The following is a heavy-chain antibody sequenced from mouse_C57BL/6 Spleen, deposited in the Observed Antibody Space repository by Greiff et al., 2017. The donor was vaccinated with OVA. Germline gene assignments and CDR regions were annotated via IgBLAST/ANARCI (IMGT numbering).Heavy chain of an antibody. CDR3: AREND. J-gene: IGHJ2*01. CDR2: IDPSDSYT. CDR1: GYTFTSYW. Sequence: VQLQQPGAELVKPGASVKLSCKASGYTFTSYWMQWVKQRPGQGLEWIGEIDPSDSYTNYNQKFKGKATLTVDTSSSTAYMQLSSLTSEDSAVYYCARENDWGQGTTLTVSS. V-gene: IGHV1-50*01.